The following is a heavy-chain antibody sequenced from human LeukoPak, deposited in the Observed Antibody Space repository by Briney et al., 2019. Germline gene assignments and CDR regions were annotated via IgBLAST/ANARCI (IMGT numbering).Heavy chain of an antibody. J-gene: IGHJ4*02. CDR2: ISYDGSNK. CDR3: ARDWQWLVPDY. CDR1: GFTFSSYA. Sequence: SGGSLRLSWAASGFTFSSYAIPWVRQAPGKGLQWVAVISYDGSNKYYADSVKGRFTISRDNSKNTLYLQVNSLRAEDTAVYYRARDWQWLVPDYWGQGTLVTVSS. D-gene: IGHD6-19*01. V-gene: IGHV3-30-3*01.